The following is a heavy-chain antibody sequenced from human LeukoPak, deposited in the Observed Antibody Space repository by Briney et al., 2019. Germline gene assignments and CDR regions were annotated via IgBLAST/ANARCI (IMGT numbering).Heavy chain of an antibody. CDR1: GGTFSSYA. D-gene: IGHD2-2*01. CDR3: ARGRGIENTSPETGVFDP. CDR2: IIPILGIA. Sequence: ASVKVSCKASGGTFSSYAISWVRQAPGQGLEWMGRIIPILGIANYAQKFQGRVTITADKSTSTAYMELSSLRSEDTAVYYCARGRGIENTSPETGVFDPWGQGTLVTVSS. V-gene: IGHV1-69*04. J-gene: IGHJ5*02.